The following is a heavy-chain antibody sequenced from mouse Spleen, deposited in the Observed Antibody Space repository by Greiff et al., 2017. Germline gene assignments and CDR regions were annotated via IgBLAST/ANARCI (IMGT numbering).Heavy chain of an antibody. CDR1: GFTFSDYY. D-gene: IGHD1-1*01. Sequence: EVKLVESEGGLVQPGSSMKLSCTASGFTFSDYYMAWVRQVPEKGLEWVANINYDGSSTYYLDSLKSRFIISRDNAKNILYLQMSSLKSEDTATYYCARNQRYYDGSYPDWYFDVWGAGTTVTVSS. V-gene: IGHV5-16*01. CDR2: INYDGSST. CDR3: ARNQRYYDGSYPDWYFDV. J-gene: IGHJ1*01.